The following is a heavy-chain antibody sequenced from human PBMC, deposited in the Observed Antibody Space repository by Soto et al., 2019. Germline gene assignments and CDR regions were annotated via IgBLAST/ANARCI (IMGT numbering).Heavy chain of an antibody. V-gene: IGHV3-7*01. J-gene: IGHJ5*02. CDR3: ARREIAVAFNWFDP. D-gene: IGHD6-19*01. CDR2: INENGSEE. CDR1: GFVFSSFW. Sequence: EVQLVESGGGLVQPGGSLRLSCAASGFVFSSFWMTWVRQAPGKGLEWVANINENGSEEYYVDSVKGRFTISRDNAKNSLFLKMSSLRSEDSAVYYCARREIAVAFNWFDPWGQGTLVTVSS.